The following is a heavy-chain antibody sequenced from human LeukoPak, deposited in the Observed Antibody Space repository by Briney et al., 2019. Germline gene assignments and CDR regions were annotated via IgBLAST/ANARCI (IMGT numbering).Heavy chain of an antibody. V-gene: IGHV3-21*01. D-gene: IGHD3-22*01. Sequence: GGSLRLSCAASGFTFSSYSMNWVRQAPGKGLEWVSSISSSSSYIYYADSVKGRFTISRDNAKNSLYLQMNSLRAEDTAVYYCARKRIGVLNWFDPWGQGTLVTVSS. CDR1: GFTFSSYS. CDR2: ISSSSSYI. CDR3: ARKRIGVLNWFDP. J-gene: IGHJ5*02.